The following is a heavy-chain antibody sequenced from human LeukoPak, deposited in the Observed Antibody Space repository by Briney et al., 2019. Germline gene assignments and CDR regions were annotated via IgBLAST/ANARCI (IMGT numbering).Heavy chain of an antibody. CDR2: INHSGST. J-gene: IGHJ5*02. CDR1: GGSFSGYY. Sequence: SETLSLTCAVYGGSFSGYYWSWIRQPPGKGLEWIGEINHSGSTNYNPSLKSRVTISVDTSKNQFSLKLSSVTAADTAVYYCARKGGLTIFGVVRRVYNWFDPWGQGTLVTVSS. CDR3: ARKGGLTIFGVVRRVYNWFDP. D-gene: IGHD3-3*01. V-gene: IGHV4-34*01.